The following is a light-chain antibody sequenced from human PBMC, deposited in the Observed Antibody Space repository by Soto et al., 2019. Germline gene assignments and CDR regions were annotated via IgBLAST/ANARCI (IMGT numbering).Light chain of an antibody. J-gene: IGKJ4*01. V-gene: IGKV3-15*01. CDR1: QSVGNN. Sequence: EIVLTQSPATLSVSPGERATLSCRASQSVGNNFAWYQQKPGQAPRLLIFATSTRATGVPARFSGSGSGTESTLTISSLQFYNFAVPSCQQYGHWPLTFGGGAKVEIE. CDR2: ATS. CDR3: QQYGHWPLT.